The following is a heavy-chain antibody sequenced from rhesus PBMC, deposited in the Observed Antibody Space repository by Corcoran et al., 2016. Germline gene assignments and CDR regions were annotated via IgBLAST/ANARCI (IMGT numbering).Heavy chain of an antibody. V-gene: IGHV4-106*01. CDR2: IYGSGGVT. CDR1: GGSLSDAYY. D-gene: IGHD1-44*02. J-gene: IGHJ4*01. Sequence: QVQLQESGPGLVKPSETLSLTCAVSGGSLSDAYYWSWLRQPPGKGLEWLGYIYGSGGVTNYNPSLKNRVTISIDTSKNQFSLKLSSVTAADTAVYYCASIVGATLGLSDYWGQGVLVTVSS. CDR3: ASIVGATLGLSDY.